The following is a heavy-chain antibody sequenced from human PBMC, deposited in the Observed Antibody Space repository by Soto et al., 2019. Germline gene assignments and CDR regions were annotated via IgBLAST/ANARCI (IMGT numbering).Heavy chain of an antibody. V-gene: IGHV4-4*02. CDR2: IYHSGST. CDR1: SGSISSSNW. D-gene: IGHD6-19*01. J-gene: IGHJ4*02. Sequence: QVQLQESGPGLVKPSGTLSLTCAVSSGSISSSNWWSWVRQPPGKGLEWIGEIYHSGSTNYNPSLESRVTISVDKSKNQFSLKLSSVTAADTAVYYCARELVAGTRVYYFDYWGQGTLVTVSS. CDR3: ARELVAGTRVYYFDY.